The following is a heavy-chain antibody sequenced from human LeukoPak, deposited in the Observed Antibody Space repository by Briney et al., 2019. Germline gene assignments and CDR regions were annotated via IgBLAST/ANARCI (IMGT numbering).Heavy chain of an antibody. J-gene: IGHJ1*01. D-gene: IGHD3-22*01. Sequence: SETLSLTCTVSGGSISTYYWSWIRQPPGRGREWIGYIFYSGSTKYNPSLKSRANISVDKSTNQCSLNLSSVTAADKAVYYCARGNSYYDSSDYFPWESFQHWGQGTLVTVSS. CDR2: IFYSGST. CDR3: ARGNSYYDSSDYFPWESFQH. V-gene: IGHV4-59*01. CDR1: GGSISTYY.